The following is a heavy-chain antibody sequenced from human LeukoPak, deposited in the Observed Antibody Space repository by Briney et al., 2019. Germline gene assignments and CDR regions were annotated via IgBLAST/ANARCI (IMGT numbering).Heavy chain of an antibody. CDR3: AGVSSGGPRRWFDP. J-gene: IGHJ5*02. CDR2: IYTSGST. Sequence: SETLSLTCTVSGGSISSGSYYWSWIRQPAGKGLEWIGRIYTSGSTNYNPSLKSRVTISVDTSKNQFSLKLSSVTAADTAVYYCAGVSSGGPRRWFDPWGQGTLVTVSS. CDR1: GGSISSGSYY. D-gene: IGHD6-25*01. V-gene: IGHV4-61*02.